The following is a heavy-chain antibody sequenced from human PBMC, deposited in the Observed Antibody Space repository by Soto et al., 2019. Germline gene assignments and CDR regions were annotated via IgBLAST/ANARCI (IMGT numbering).Heavy chain of an antibody. J-gene: IGHJ5*02. Sequence: GGSLRLSSAASGFTFSDAWMSWVRQAPGRGLDWVGRIKSKSDGGTTEYAAPVRGRFTISRDDSKNSLYLQMNSLKTEDTAVHYCTPDLWRIAVLVGSTGYFIPRGQGTPLTVPS. D-gene: IGHD2-15*01. V-gene: IGHV3-15*01. CDR2: IKSKSDGGTT. CDR1: GFTFSDAW. CDR3: TPDLWRIAVLVGSTGYFIP.